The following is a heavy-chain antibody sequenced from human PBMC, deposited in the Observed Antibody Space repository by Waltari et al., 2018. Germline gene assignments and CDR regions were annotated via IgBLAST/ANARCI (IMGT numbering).Heavy chain of an antibody. CDR3: GTPQLGDAFDI. Sequence: QLQLQESGPGLVKPSEPLSLTCTVSGGSISSSSYYWRWIRQPPGKGLEWIGCIYYSGSTYYNPSLKSRVTISVDTSKNQFSLKLSAVTAADTAVYYCGTPQLGDAFDIWGQGTMVTVSS. D-gene: IGHD2-2*01. J-gene: IGHJ3*02. CDR2: IYYSGST. V-gene: IGHV4-39*01. CDR1: GGSISSSSYY.